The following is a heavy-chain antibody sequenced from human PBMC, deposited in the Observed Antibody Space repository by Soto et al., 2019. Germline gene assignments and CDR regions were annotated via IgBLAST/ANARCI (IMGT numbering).Heavy chain of an antibody. CDR1: GFTFSSCG. Sequence: QVQLVESGGGVVQPGRSLRLSCAASGFTFSSCGMHWVRQAPGKGLEWVAVIWYDGSNKYYADSVKGRFTISRDNSKNTLYLQMNSLRAEDTAVYYCARGGEYYYDSSGYFGDYYYYGMDVWGQGTTVTVSS. V-gene: IGHV3-33*01. CDR2: IWYDGSNK. J-gene: IGHJ6*02. CDR3: ARGGEYYYDSSGYFGDYYYYGMDV. D-gene: IGHD3-22*01.